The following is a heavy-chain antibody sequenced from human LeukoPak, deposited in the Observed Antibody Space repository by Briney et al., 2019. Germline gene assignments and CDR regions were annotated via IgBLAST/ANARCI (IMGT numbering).Heavy chain of an antibody. CDR1: GGSISSSSYY. J-gene: IGHJ3*02. D-gene: IGHD1-26*01. CDR2: IYYSGST. CDR3: ARRPGNSGSYLGAFDI. V-gene: IGHV4-39*01. Sequence: PSETLSLTCTVSGGSISSSSYYWGWIRQPPGKGLEWIGSIYYSGSTYYNPSLKSRVTISVDTSKNQFSLKLSSVTAADTAVYYCARRPGNSGSYLGAFDIWGQGTMVTVSS.